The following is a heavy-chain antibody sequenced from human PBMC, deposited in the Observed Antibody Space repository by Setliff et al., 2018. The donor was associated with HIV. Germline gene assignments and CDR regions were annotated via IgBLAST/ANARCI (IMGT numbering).Heavy chain of an antibody. V-gene: IGHV3-23*01. CDR1: GFSSSTYG. J-gene: IGHJ3*02. D-gene: IGHD3-22*01. CDR3: AKTYYFDNSGYWSAFDI. Sequence: GGSLRLSCVASGFSSSTYGMSWVRQAPGKGLEWVSVISGSGGRTYYAKSVKGRFTVYRDNSKNTLYLQMNSLRAEDTAVYYCAKTYYFDNSGYWSAFDIWGQGTMVTVSS. CDR2: ISGSGGRT.